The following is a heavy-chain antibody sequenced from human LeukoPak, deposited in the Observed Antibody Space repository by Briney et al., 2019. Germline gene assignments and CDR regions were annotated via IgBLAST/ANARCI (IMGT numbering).Heavy chain of an antibody. Sequence: GGSLRLSCAASGFTFGNYGMSWVRQAPGKGLEWVSGINWNGGSTGYADSVKGRFTISRDNAKNSLYLQMNSLRAEDTALYYCAREDILTGYYAFDIWGQGTMVTVSS. D-gene: IGHD3-9*01. J-gene: IGHJ3*02. CDR3: AREDILTGYYAFDI. CDR1: GFTFGNYG. CDR2: INWNGGST. V-gene: IGHV3-20*04.